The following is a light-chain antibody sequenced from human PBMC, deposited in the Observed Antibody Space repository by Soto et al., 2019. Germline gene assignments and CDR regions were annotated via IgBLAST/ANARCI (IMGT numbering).Light chain of an antibody. CDR3: SSYTSSSTGV. J-gene: IGLJ3*02. CDR1: SSDVGTYKY. CDR2: EVS. V-gene: IGLV2-14*01. Sequence: QSALTQPASVSGSPGQSITISCTGSSSDVGTYKYVSWYQQHPGEAPKLMIYEVSNRPSGVSDRFSGSKSGNTASLIISGLQAEDEADYYCSSYTSSSTGVFGGGTQLTVL.